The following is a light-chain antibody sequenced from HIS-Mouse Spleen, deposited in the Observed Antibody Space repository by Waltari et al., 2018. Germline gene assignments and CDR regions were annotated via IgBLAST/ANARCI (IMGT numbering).Light chain of an antibody. J-gene: IGLJ3*02. CDR2: RNN. CDR3: AAWDDSLNGWV. Sequence: QSVLTQPPSASGTPGQRVTISCSGSSSNIGSNTVNWYQQLPGTAPKLLIYRNNPRPSGVPDRFSGSQSGASASLAISGLQSEDEAEYYCAAWDDSLNGWVFGGGTKLTVL. V-gene: IGLV1-44*01. CDR1: SSNIGSNT.